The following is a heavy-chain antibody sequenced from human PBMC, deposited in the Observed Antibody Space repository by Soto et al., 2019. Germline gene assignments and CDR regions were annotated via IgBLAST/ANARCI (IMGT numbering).Heavy chain of an antibody. CDR2: ISSSSSYI. D-gene: IGHD5-18*01. CDR3: ARDSVSSGYSYGYFDY. CDR1: GFTFSSFS. J-gene: IGHJ4*02. V-gene: IGHV3-21*01. Sequence: GSLRLSCAASGFTFSSFSMNWVRQAPGKGLEWVSSISSSSSYIYYADSVKGRFTISRDNAKNSLYLQMNSLRAEDTAVYYCARDSVSSGYSYGYFDYWGQGTLVTVSS.